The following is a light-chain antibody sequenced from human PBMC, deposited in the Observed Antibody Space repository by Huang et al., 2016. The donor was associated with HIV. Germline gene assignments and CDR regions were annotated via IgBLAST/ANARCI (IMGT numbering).Light chain of an antibody. V-gene: IGKV3-15*01. Sequence: EIVMTQSPVTLSVSPGERATLSCRASQSVNSNLAWYQQKPGQAPRLLSYGASTRATGIPARFSGSGSGTEFTLTISSLQSEDFAVYSCQQYNNWPLTFGGGTKVEIK. CDR3: QQYNNWPLT. CDR2: GAS. J-gene: IGKJ4*01. CDR1: QSVNSN.